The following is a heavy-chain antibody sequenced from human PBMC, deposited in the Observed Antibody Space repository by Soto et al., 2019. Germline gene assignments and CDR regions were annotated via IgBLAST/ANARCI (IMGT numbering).Heavy chain of an antibody. J-gene: IGHJ6*04. D-gene: IGHD5-12*01. V-gene: IGHV1-18*01. CDR3: EGERLDIVATTYYYDYGMYV. CDR2: ISAYNGNT. Sequence: QVKLVQSGAEVKNPGASVKVSCKASGYTFTSYGISWARQAPGQGLDWMGWISAYNGNTNYARQLQGRVTMTTDTSTSTAYMELRSLRSDYTAVYDCEGERLDIVATTYYYDYGMYVWGEGTTFTVSS. CDR1: GYTFTSYG.